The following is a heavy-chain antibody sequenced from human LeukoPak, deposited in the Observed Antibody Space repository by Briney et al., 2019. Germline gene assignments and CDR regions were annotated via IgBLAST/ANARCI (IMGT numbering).Heavy chain of an antibody. D-gene: IGHD3-3*01. CDR2: IYYSGST. J-gene: IGHJ4*02. CDR3: ARHGRDVLRFLEWFGGFES. CDR1: GGSISSYY. V-gene: IGHV4-59*08. Sequence: SETLSLTCTVSGGSISSYYWSWIRQPPGKGLEWIGYIYYSGSTNYNPSLKSRVTISVDTSKNQFSLKLTSVTAADTAVYYCARHGRDVLRFLEWFGGFESWGQGTLVTVSS.